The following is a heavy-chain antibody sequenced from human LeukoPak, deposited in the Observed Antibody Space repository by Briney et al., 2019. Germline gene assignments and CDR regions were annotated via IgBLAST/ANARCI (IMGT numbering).Heavy chain of an antibody. J-gene: IGHJ4*02. D-gene: IGHD4-17*01. CDR1: GFTVSSNY. V-gene: IGHV3-66*04. Sequence: GGSLRLSCAASGFTVSSNYMSWVRQAPGKGPEWVSVIYSGGSTYYADSVKGRFTISRDNSKNTLYLQMNSLRAEDTAVYYCARPDYGDYVENWGQGTLVTVSS. CDR3: ARPDYGDYVEN. CDR2: IYSGGST.